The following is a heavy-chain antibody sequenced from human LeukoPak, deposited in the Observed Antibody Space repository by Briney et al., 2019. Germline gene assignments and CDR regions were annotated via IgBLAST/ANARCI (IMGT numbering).Heavy chain of an antibody. CDR2: ISSSSSYI. Sequence: GGSLRLSCAASGLTFSSYSMNWVRQAPGKGLEWVSSISSSSSYIYYADSVKGRFTISRDNAKNSLYLQMNSLRAEDTAVYYCARANYYDSSGYRAPLRWGQGTLVTVSS. D-gene: IGHD3-22*01. J-gene: IGHJ4*02. CDR1: GLTFSSYS. CDR3: ARANYYDSSGYRAPLR. V-gene: IGHV3-21*01.